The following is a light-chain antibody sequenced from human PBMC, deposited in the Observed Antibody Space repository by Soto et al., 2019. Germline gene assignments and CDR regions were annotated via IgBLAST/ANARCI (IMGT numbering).Light chain of an antibody. V-gene: IGLV2-8*01. CDR3: SSYAGSTVV. J-gene: IGLJ2*01. CDR2: EVS. CDR1: SSDVGGYNY. Sequence: QSVLTQPPSASGSPGQSVTISCTGTSSDVGGYNYVSWYQQHPGKAPKLMIYEVSKRPSGVPDRFSGSKSGTTASLTVSGLQAEDEADYYCSSYAGSTVVFGGGTQLTVL.